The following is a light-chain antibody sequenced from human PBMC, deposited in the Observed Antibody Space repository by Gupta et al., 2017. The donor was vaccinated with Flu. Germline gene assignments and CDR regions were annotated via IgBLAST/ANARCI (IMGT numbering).Light chain of an antibody. Sequence: PSSLSASVGDRVTITCRASQTINNYLNWYQQRPGKVPKLLIYKISSLQSGVPSRFSGSGSGTDFTLTITRLQPEDFATYYCQQTDTTSWTFGQGTKVEIK. CDR2: KIS. J-gene: IGKJ1*01. V-gene: IGKV1-39*01. CDR1: QTINNY. CDR3: QQTDTTSWT.